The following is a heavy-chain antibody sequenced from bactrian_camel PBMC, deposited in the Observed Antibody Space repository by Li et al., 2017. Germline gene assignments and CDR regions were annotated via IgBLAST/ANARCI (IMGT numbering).Heavy chain of an antibody. V-gene: IGHV3-2*01. CDR1: GFIFRDHY. J-gene: IGHJ6*01. CDR3: AAYSENGGSAYSTCRYNS. Sequence: QLVESGGGLVQPGESLRLSCAASGFIFRDHYMSWVRQAPGKGLEWVSSVYSDGSNTRYADSVKGRFTISRDNAKNTLYLQMNSLKSEDTALYYCAAYSENGGSAYSTCRYNSWGGGTQVTVS. D-gene: IGHD2*01. CDR2: VYSDGSNT.